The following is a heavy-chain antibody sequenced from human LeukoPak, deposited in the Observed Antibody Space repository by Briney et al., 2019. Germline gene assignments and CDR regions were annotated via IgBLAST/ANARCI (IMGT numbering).Heavy chain of an antibody. CDR2: TYYRSKWYN. V-gene: IGHV6-1*01. Sequence: SQTLSLTCAISGDSVSSSSAAWNWIRQSPSRGLEWLGRTYYRSKWYNDYAVSVKSRITINPDTSKNQFSLQLNSVTPEDTAVYYCARDGNYCSGGSCYPDDAFDIWGQGTMVTVSS. D-gene: IGHD2-15*01. J-gene: IGHJ3*02. CDR3: ARDGNYCSGGSCYPDDAFDI. CDR1: GDSVSSSSAA.